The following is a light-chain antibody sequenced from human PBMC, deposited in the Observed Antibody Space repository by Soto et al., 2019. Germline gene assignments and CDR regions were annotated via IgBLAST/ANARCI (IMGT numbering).Light chain of an antibody. CDR2: DVN. Sequence: QYALTQPPSASGSPGQSVTISCTGTSSDVGGYNYVSWYQQHPGKAPKVMIYDVNKRPSGVPDRFSGSKSGNTASLTVSGLQAEDEADCCCSSHAGSENPFVFATGTKDT. J-gene: IGLJ1*01. CDR1: SSDVGGYNY. CDR3: SSHAGSENPFV. V-gene: IGLV2-8*01.